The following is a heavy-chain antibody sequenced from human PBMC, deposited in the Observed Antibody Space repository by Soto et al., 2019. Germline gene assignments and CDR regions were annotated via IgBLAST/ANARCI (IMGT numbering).Heavy chain of an antibody. CDR2: IWYDGSNK. V-gene: IGHV3-33*01. CDR1: GFSFSSYG. Sequence: QVPLVESGGGVVQSGRSLRLSCAASGFSFSSYGMHWVRQAPGKGLEWVAVIWYDGSNKYYADSVKGRFTISRDNSMYTLYLQMNSLRAEDTAVYYCARESVAVAGTDFDYWGQGTLVTVSS. CDR3: ARESVAVAGTDFDY. D-gene: IGHD6-19*01. J-gene: IGHJ4*02.